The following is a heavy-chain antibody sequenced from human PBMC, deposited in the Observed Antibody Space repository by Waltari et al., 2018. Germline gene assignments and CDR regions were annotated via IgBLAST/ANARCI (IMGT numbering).Heavy chain of an antibody. CDR3: ARDRGRGLYLDS. J-gene: IGHJ4*02. Sequence: LLQESGPGLVKTSGTLSPTCAVSRDSLSSPYWWSWVRQPPGKELEWMGQVHGSGKTNYNPSFASRGTISLDTYNKQFSLKVTSATAADTAIYYCARDRGRGLYLDSWGPGTLVTASP. CDR1: RDSLSSPYW. CDR2: VHGSGKT. D-gene: IGHD2-15*01. V-gene: IGHV4-4*02.